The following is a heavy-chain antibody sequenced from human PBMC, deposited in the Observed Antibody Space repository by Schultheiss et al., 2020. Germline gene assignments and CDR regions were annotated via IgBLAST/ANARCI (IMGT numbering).Heavy chain of an antibody. CDR3: ARHLDYLTIGGVFDY. Sequence: SQTLSLTCTVSGGSTSNYYWTWIRQPAGKGLEWIGQIYSSGSTNYNSSLKSRITMSIDTSKNQFSLKLSSVTAADTAVYYCARHLDYLTIGGVFDYWGQGTLVTVSS. CDR1: GGSTSNYY. V-gene: IGHV4-4*07. CDR2: IYSSGST. J-gene: IGHJ4*02. D-gene: IGHD3-10*01.